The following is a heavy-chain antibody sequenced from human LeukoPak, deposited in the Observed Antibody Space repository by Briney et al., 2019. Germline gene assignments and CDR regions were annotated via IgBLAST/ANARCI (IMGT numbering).Heavy chain of an antibody. J-gene: IGHJ3*01. D-gene: IGHD1-7*01. CDR3: ARVHGGRELDAFDF. CDR2: IKPNSGGT. V-gene: IGHV1-2*02. Sequence: ASVKVSCKASGYTFTCYYMHWVRQAPGQGLEWMGRIKPNSGGTNYVQMFQGRVTMTRDTSISTVYMDLSNLKYDDSAVYYCARVHGGRELDAFDFWGQGTMLTVAS. CDR1: GYTFTCYY.